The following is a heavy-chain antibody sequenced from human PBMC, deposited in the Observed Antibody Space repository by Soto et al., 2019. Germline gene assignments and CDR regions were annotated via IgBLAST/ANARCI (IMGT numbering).Heavy chain of an antibody. Sequence: EVQLVESGGGLVKPGGSLRLSCAASGFTFSNAWMSWVRQAPGKGLEWVGRIKSKTDGGTTDYAAPVKGRFTISRDDSKNTLYLQMNRLKTEDTAVYYCTTAEIVVVPADPDYWGQGTLVTVSS. D-gene: IGHD2-2*01. V-gene: IGHV3-15*01. J-gene: IGHJ4*02. CDR2: IKSKTDGGTT. CDR1: GFTFSNAW. CDR3: TTAEIVVVPADPDY.